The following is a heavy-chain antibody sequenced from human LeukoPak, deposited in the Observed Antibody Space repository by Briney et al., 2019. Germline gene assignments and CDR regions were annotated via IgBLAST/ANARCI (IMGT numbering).Heavy chain of an antibody. CDR1: GYTFTSYD. V-gene: IGHV1-8*01. CDR3: AREKRSIVGATANAFDI. D-gene: IGHD1-26*01. J-gene: IGHJ3*02. CDR2: MNPNSGNT. Sequence: ASVKVSCKASGYTFTSYDIDWVRQATGQGLEWMGWMNPNSGNTGYAQKFQGRVTMTRDASTSTVYMELSSLRSEDTAVYYCAREKRSIVGATANAFDIWGQGTMVTVSS.